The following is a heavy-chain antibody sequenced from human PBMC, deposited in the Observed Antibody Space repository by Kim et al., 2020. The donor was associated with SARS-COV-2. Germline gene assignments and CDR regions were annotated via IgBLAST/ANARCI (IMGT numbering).Heavy chain of an antibody. J-gene: IGHJ4*02. CDR3: ARAKIDY. CDR1: GFTLSSYW. Sequence: GGSLRLSCGGSGFTLSSYWMMWVRQAPEKGLEWVANINPDGSGKYYADSVRGRFTISRDNAKNSLHLQMNSLRGDDTAVYYCARAKIDYWGQGILVTVSS. V-gene: IGHV3-7*01. CDR2: INPDGSGK.